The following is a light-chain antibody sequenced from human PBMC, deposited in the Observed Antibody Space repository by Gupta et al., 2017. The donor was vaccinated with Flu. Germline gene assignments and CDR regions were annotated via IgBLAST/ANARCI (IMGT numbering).Light chain of an antibody. V-gene: IGLV2-14*01. J-gene: IGLJ1*01. CDR3: TSYTSISTYV. CDR1: SSDVGAYDY. CDR2: EVS. Sequence: QSALTQPASVSGSPGQSITISCTGTSSDVGAYDYVSWYQQHPGKAPKLMIYEVSDRPSGVSNRFSGSKSGNTASLTISGLQAEDEADYYCTSYTSISTYVFGTGTKVRVL.